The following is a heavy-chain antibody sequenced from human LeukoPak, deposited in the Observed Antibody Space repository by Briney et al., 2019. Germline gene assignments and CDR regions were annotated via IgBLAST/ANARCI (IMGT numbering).Heavy chain of an antibody. CDR2: IYPGDPDT. D-gene: IGHD3-22*01. J-gene: IGHJ3*02. V-gene: IGHV5-51*01. CDR1: GYSFTSYW. Sequence: GESLKISCKGSGYSFTSYWIGWVRQMPGKGLEWMGIIYPGDPDTRYSPSFQGQVTISADKSISTAYLQWSSLKASDTAMYYCASQGGYYGSSGYDAFDIWGQGTMVTVSS. CDR3: ASQGGYYGSSGYDAFDI.